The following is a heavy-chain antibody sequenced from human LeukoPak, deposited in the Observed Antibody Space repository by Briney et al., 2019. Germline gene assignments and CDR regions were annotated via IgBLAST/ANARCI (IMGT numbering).Heavy chain of an antibody. V-gene: IGHV4-39*07. CDR1: GGSISSSSYY. CDR2: IYYSGST. CDR3: ARTRSSGWYGEYFQH. D-gene: IGHD6-19*01. J-gene: IGHJ1*01. Sequence: SETLSLTCTVSGGSISSSSYYWGWIRQPPGKGLEWIGSIYYSGSTYYNPSLKSRVTISVDTSKNQFSLKLSSVTAADTAVYYCARTRSSGWYGEYFQHWGQGTLVTVSS.